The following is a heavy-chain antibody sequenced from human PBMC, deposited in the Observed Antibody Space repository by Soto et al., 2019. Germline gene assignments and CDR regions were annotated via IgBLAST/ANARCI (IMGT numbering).Heavy chain of an antibody. CDR1: GGTFSSYA. Sequence: ASVKVSCKASGGTFSSYAISWVRQAPGQGLEWMGGIIPIFGTANYAQKFQGRVTITADESTSTAYMELSSLRSEDAAVYYCARFSTVTQTFEYWGQGTLVTVSS. CDR3: ARFSTVTQTFEY. CDR2: IIPIFGTA. J-gene: IGHJ4*02. V-gene: IGHV1-69*13. D-gene: IGHD4-17*01.